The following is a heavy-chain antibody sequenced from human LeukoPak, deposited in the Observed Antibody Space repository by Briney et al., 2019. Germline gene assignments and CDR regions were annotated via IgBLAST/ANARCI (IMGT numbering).Heavy chain of an antibody. CDR2: IIPIFGTA. V-gene: IGHV1-69*13. D-gene: IGHD2-8*01. CDR1: GGTFSSYA. J-gene: IGHJ5*02. Sequence: GASVKVSCKASGGTFSSYAISWVRQAPGQGLEWMGGIIPIFGTANYAQKFRGRVTITADESTSTAYMELSSLRSEDTAVYYCARSGYCTNGVCYTPTGNWFDPWGQGTLVTVSS. CDR3: ARSGYCTNGVCYTPTGNWFDP.